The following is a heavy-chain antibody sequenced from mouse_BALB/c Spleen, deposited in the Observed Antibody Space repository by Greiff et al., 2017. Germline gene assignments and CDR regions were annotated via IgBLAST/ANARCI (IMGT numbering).Heavy chain of an antibody. D-gene: IGHD2-4*01. Sequence: EVQLQESGPSLVKPSQTLSLTCSVTGDSITSGYWNWIRKFPGNKLEYMGYISYSGSTYYNPSLKSRISITRDTSKNQYYLQLNSVTTEDTATYYCARRGTMITYYAMDYWGQGTSVTVSS. J-gene: IGHJ4*01. CDR3: ARRGTMITYYAMDY. V-gene: IGHV3-8*02. CDR1: GDSITSGY. CDR2: ISYSGST.